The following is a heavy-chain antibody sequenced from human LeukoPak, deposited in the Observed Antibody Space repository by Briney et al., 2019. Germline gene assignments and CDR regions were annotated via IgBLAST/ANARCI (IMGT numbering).Heavy chain of an antibody. V-gene: IGHV4-59*08. D-gene: IGHD1-14*01. CDR2: IYYSGST. CDR1: GGSISSYY. Sequence: SETLSLTCTVSGGSISSYYWSWIRQPPGKGLEWIGYIYYSGSTSYNPSLKSRVTISIDTSKNQFSLRLNSVTATDTAVYYCARLNKPGWFDPWGQGTLVTVSS. J-gene: IGHJ5*02. CDR3: ARLNKPGWFDP.